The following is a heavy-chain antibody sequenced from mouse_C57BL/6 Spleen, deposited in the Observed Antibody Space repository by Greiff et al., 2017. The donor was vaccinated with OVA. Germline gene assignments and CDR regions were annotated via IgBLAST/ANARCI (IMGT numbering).Heavy chain of an antibody. V-gene: IGHV1-52*01. Sequence: QVQLQQSGAELVRPGSSVKLSCKASGYTFTSYWMHWVKQRPIQGLEWIGNIDPSDSETHYNQKFKDKATLTVDKSSSTAYMQLSSLTSEDSAVYYCARGDSNPYWYFDVWGTGTTVTVSS. J-gene: IGHJ1*03. CDR1: GYTFTSYW. D-gene: IGHD2-5*01. CDR3: ARGDSNPYWYFDV. CDR2: IDPSDSET.